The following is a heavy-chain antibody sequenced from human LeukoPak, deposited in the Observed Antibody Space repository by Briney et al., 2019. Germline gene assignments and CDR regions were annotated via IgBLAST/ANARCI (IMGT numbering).Heavy chain of an antibody. CDR2: INQDGSEK. Sequence: GSLRLSCAGSGLTFSTYNMNWVRQAPGKGLEWVANINQDGSEKYYVDPVKGRFTISRDNPKNSLYLQMTSLRAEDTAVYYCARDGVRDGLYFDYWGQGILVTVSS. J-gene: IGHJ4*02. CDR1: GLTFSTYN. CDR3: ARDGVRDGLYFDY. V-gene: IGHV3-7*01. D-gene: IGHD5-24*01.